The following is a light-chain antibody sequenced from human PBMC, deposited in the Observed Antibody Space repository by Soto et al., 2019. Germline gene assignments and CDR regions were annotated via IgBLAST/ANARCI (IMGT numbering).Light chain of an antibody. V-gene: IGKV1-5*01. J-gene: IGKJ1*01. Sequence: DIHLTQSPSTLSASVGDRGTTTCRASQTISHWLAWYQQKPGKAPKLLIFDASNLENGVPSRFSGSGSGTEFTLTITGLQPDDFATYYCQQYNTYWTFGQGTKVDIK. CDR3: QQYNTYWT. CDR1: QTISHW. CDR2: DAS.